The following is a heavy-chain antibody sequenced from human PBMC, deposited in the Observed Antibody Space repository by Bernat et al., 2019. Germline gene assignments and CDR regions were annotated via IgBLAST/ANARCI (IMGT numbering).Heavy chain of an antibody. CDR3: AREYGDPNYYYYGMDV. Sequence: QVQLVQSGAEVKKPGASVKVSCKASGYTFTGYYMHWVRQAPGQGLEWMGWINPNSGGTNYAQKVQGWVTMTRDTSISTAYMELSRLRSDDTAVYYCAREYGDPNYYYYGMDVWGQGTTVTVSS. CDR1: GYTFTGYY. J-gene: IGHJ6*02. D-gene: IGHD4-17*01. CDR2: INPNSGGT. V-gene: IGHV1-2*04.